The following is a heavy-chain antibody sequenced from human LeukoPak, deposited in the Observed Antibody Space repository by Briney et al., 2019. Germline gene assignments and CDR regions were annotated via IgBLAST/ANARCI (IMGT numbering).Heavy chain of an antibody. CDR3: SRDPRHNDY. CDR2: ISTSGSTK. V-gene: IGHV3-48*03. CDR1: GFTFSSYE. Sequence: PGGSLRLSCAASGFTFSSYEMNWVRQAPGKGLEWVSYISTSGSTKYYADSVKGRFTISRDNAKNSLYLQMNSLTVEDTAVYYCSRDPRHNDYWGQGTLVTVSS. J-gene: IGHJ4*02.